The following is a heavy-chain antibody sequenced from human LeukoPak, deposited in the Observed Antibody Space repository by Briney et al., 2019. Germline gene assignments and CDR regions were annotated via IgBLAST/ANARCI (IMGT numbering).Heavy chain of an antibody. CDR2: IYYSGST. V-gene: IGHV4-59*01. CDR3: ARVYGYDFWSGYDYYMDV. Sequence: PSETLSLTCTVSGGSISSYYWSWIRQPPGKGLEWIGYIYYSGSTNYNPSLKSRVTISVDTSKNQFSLKLSSVTAADTAVYYCARVYGYDFWSGYDYYMDVWGKGTTVTVSS. D-gene: IGHD3-3*01. J-gene: IGHJ6*03. CDR1: GGSISSYY.